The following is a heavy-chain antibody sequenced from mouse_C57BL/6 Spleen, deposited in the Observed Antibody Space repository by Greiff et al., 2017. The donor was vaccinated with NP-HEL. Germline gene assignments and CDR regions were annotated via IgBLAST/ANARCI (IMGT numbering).Heavy chain of an antibody. CDR3: ARAGTRDYFDY. V-gene: IGHV1-64*01. Sequence: VQLQQPGAELVKPGASVKLSCKASGYTFTSYWMHWVKQRPGQGLEWIGMIHPNSGSTNYNEKFKSKATLTVDKSSSTAYMQLSSLTSEDSAVYYCARAGTRDYFDYWGQGTTLTVSS. CDR2: IHPNSGST. D-gene: IGHD4-1*01. CDR1: GYTFTSYW. J-gene: IGHJ2*01.